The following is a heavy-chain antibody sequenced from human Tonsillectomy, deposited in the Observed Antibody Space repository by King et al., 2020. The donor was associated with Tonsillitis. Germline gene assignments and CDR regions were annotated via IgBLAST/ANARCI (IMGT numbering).Heavy chain of an antibody. V-gene: IGHV3-23*04. CDR2: ISGTDGST. D-gene: IGHD1-26*01. CDR1: GFTFSSYA. Sequence: VQLVESGGGLVQPGGSLRLSCAASGFTFSSYAMSWARQAPGKGLEWVSAISGTDGSTYYAGSGKGRFTISRDNSTNTLYLQMNSLRAYDTAVYYCANKREGPTFYYYYAMDVWGQGTTVTVSS. CDR3: ANKREGPTFYYYYAMDV. J-gene: IGHJ6*02.